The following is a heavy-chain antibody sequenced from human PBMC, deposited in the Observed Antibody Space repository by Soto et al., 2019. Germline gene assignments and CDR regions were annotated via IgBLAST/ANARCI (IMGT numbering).Heavy chain of an antibody. D-gene: IGHD6-13*01. J-gene: IGHJ5*01. V-gene: IGHV3-74*01. CDR2: INSDGSST. CDR1: GFTFSSYW. Sequence: EVRLVESGGGLIQPGGSLRLSCAAAGFTFSSYWRHWVGQAPGKGLVWVSRINSDGSSTDYADSVKGRFTISRDNAKNTLYLQMNSLRAEDTAVYYCARGGAAVGKIGDWFDSWGQGTLVTVSS. CDR3: ARGGAAVGKIGDWFDS.